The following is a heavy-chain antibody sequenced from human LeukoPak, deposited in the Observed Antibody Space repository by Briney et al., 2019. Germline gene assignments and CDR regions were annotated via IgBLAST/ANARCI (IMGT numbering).Heavy chain of an antibody. D-gene: IGHD2-2*01. CDR1: GFTFSSYA. J-gene: IGHJ6*02. CDR2: ISGSGGST. V-gene: IGHV3-23*01. Sequence: PGGSLRLSCAASGFTFSSYAMSWVRQAPGKGLEWVSAISGSGGSTYYADSVKGRFTISRDNSKNTLYLQMNSLRAEDTAVYYCAKVERYCSSTSCYGYYYYYGMDVWGQGTTVTVSS. CDR3: AKVERYCSSTSCYGYYYYYGMDV.